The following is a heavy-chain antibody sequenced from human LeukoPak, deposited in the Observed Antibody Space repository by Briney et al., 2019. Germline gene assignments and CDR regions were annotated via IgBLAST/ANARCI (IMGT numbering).Heavy chain of an antibody. J-gene: IGHJ5*02. D-gene: IGHD4-17*01. CDR1: GFTFSTYW. Sequence: GGSLRLSCAASGFTFSTYWMTWVRQAPGKGLEWVANIKKDGSDKYYVDSVKGRFTISRDNAKNSLYPQMNSLRADDTAVYYCARTNYGDNDHWGQGTLVTVSS. CDR2: IKKDGSDK. V-gene: IGHV3-7*01. CDR3: ARTNYGDNDH.